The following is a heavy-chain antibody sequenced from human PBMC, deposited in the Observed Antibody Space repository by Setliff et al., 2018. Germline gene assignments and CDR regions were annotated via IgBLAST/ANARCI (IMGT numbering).Heavy chain of an antibody. V-gene: IGHV3-21*01. J-gene: IGHJ4*02. Sequence: GGSLRLSCAASGFTFSDYSMHWVRQAPGKGLEWVSSITSTLYYADSVKGRFTISRDNAKNSLYLQMNSLRAEDTAVYYCARDDMRTWIQLWPTSNYFDYWGQGTLVTVSS. CDR2: ITSTL. CDR1: GFTFSDYS. D-gene: IGHD5-18*01. CDR3: ARDDMRTWIQLWPTSNYFDY.